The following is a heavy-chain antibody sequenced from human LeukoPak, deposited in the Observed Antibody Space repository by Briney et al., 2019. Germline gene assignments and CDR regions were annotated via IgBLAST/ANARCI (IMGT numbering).Heavy chain of an antibody. D-gene: IGHD3-22*01. CDR3: ARVRGDYYDSSGYYYDY. CDR1: GGSFSGYY. Sequence: SETLSLTCAVYGGSFSGYYWGWLRQPPGKGLEWIGSIDYSGSTYYNPSLKSRVTISVDKSKNQFSLKLSSVTAADTAVYYCARVRGDYYDSSGYYYDYWGQGTLVTVSS. CDR2: IDYSGST. J-gene: IGHJ4*02. V-gene: IGHV4-34*01.